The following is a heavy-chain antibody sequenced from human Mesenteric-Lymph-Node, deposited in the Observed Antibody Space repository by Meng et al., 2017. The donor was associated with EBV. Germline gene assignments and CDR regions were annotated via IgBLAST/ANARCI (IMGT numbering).Heavy chain of an antibody. CDR1: GGSISSSSYY. D-gene: IGHD2-2*01. J-gene: IGHJ4*02. CDR2: IYYSGST. CDR3: ARAHSHPAILDY. V-gene: IGHV4-39*07. Sequence: QVHLQGSGPGLGKPSGTLSLSCDVSGGSISSSSYYWGWIRQPPGKGLEWIGSIYYSGSTYYNPSLQSRVTISVDTSKNQFSLKLSSVTAADTAVYYCARAHSHPAILDYWGQGTLVTVSS.